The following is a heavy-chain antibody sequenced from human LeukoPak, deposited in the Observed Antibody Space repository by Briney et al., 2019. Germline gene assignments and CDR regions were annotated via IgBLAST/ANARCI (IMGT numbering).Heavy chain of an antibody. CDR2: IIGSGDLI. CDR1: GFTFSSYS. CDR3: ARVRGATLSHHYFDY. Sequence: GGSLRLSCAASGFTFSSYSMNWVRQAPGKGRGWVSFIIGSGDLIYYADSVKGRFTISRDNAKNSLYLQMNSLRDEDTAVYYCARVRGATLSHHYFDYWGQGALVTVSS. V-gene: IGHV3-48*02. J-gene: IGHJ4*02. D-gene: IGHD1-26*01.